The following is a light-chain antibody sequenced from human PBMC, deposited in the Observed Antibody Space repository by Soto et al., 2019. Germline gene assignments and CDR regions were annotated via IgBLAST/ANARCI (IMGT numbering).Light chain of an antibody. CDR1: QSISSW. CDR2: DAS. Sequence: DIQMTQSPSTLSASVGDRVTITCRASQSISSWLAWYQQKPGKAPKLLIYDASSLESGVPSRFSGSGSGTDFTLTISSLQPGDFATYYCQQGYSTLWTFGQGTKVDIK. V-gene: IGKV1-5*01. J-gene: IGKJ1*01. CDR3: QQGYSTLWT.